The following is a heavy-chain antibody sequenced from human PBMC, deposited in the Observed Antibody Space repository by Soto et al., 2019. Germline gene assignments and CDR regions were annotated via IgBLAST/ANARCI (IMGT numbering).Heavy chain of an antibody. D-gene: IGHD2-15*01. V-gene: IGHV3-23*01. CDR3: ANLDIAASYYYYYMDV. CDR1: GFTFSSYA. J-gene: IGHJ6*03. CDR2: ISGSGGST. Sequence: QPGGSLRLSCAASGFTFSSYAMSWVRQAPGKGLERVSAISGSGGSTYYADSVKGRFTISRDNSKNTLYLQMNSLRAEDTAVYYCANLDIAASYYYYYMDVWGKGTTVTVSS.